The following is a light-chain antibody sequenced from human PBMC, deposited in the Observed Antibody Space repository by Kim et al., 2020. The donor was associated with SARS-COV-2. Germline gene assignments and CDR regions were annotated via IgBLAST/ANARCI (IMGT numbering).Light chain of an antibody. CDR1: QSAGRR. Sequence: DIQMTQSPSTLSASVGDRVTITCRASQSAGRRLAWYQQKPGKAPKVLIYDASSLERGVPSRFRGSASGTEFALTITTLQPDDFATYYCQQYYSYPLTFGGGTKVDIK. CDR2: DAS. V-gene: IGKV1-5*01. J-gene: IGKJ4*01. CDR3: QQYYSYPLT.